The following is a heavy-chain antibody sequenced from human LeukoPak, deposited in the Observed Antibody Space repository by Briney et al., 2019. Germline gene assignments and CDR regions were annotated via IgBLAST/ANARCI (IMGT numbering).Heavy chain of an antibody. CDR2: IYSGGST. V-gene: IGHV3-53*01. J-gene: IGHJ4*02. CDR3: ARVGLRYFWGHLDY. CDR1: GFTFSNYG. Sequence: GGSLRLSCAASGFTFSNYGMHWVRQAPGKGLEWVSVIYSGGSTYYADSVKGRFTISRDNSKNTLYLQMNSLRAEDTAVYYCARVGLRYFWGHLDYWGQGTLVTVSS. D-gene: IGHD3-9*01.